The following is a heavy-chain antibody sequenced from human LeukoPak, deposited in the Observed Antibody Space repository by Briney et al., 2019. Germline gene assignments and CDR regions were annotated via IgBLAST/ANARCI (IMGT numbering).Heavy chain of an antibody. CDR2: INHSGST. Sequence: GSLRLSCAASGFTFSDYYMSWIRQPPGKGLEWIGEINHSGSTNYNPSLKSRVTISVDTSKNQFSLKLSSVTAADTAVYYCARGLSSPRSWYKYWGQGTLVTVSS. CDR1: GFTFSDYY. J-gene: IGHJ4*02. D-gene: IGHD6-13*01. V-gene: IGHV4-34*01. CDR3: ARGLSSPRSWYKY.